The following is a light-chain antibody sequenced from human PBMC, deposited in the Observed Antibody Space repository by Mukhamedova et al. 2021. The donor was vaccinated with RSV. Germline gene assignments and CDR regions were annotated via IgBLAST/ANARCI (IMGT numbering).Light chain of an antibody. CDR2: DVS. J-gene: IGLJ3*02. CDR3: CSYAPKNTRV. V-gene: IGLV2-11*01. Sequence: DVSARPSGVPDRFSGSKSGNTASLTISGLHIEDEADYYCCSYAPKNTRVFGGGTKLTVL.